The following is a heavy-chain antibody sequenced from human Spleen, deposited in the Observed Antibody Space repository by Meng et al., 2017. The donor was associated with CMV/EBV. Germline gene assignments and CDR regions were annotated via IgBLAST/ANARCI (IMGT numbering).Heavy chain of an antibody. V-gene: IGHV3-23*03. J-gene: IGHJ4*02. D-gene: IGHD3-22*01. CDR3: AKLGRVDYYDNSGYYDF. CDR1: FTFRSYG. Sequence: FTFRSYGISWGRQTPGKRREWVSVSYTGGSNTYYADSVKGRFTISRDHSKNTLYLQMNSLRAEDTAVYYCAKLGRVDYYDNSGYYDFWGQGALVTVSS. CDR2: SYTGGSNT.